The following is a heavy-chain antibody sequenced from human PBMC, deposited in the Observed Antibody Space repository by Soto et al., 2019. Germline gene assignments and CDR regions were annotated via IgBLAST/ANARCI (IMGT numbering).Heavy chain of an antibody. Sequence: GGSLRLSCAASGFTFSSYGMHWVRQAPGKGLEWVAVIWYDGSNKYYADSVKGRFTISRDNSKNTLYLQMNSLRAEDTAVYYCARDFYTAMSEFDYWGQGTLVTVSS. J-gene: IGHJ4*02. CDR1: GFTFSSYG. CDR3: ARDFYTAMSEFDY. V-gene: IGHV3-33*01. CDR2: IWYDGSNK. D-gene: IGHD5-18*01.